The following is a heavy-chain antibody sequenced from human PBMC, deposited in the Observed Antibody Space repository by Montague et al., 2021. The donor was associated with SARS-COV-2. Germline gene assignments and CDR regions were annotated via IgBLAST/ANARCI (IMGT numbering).Heavy chain of an antibody. CDR1: GGSVSSSPYY. Sequence: SETLSLTCTVSGGSVSSSPYYWGWIRQPPGRGLEWVGSISYSGRTYFSPSLKSRLTISVDSSENQFSSRLSSVTAADTAVYYCASSYYYGSGTYVHNYYMDVWGKGTTVTVSS. D-gene: IGHD3-10*01. V-gene: IGHV4-39*01. CDR2: ISYSGRT. CDR3: ASSYYYGSGTYVHNYYMDV. J-gene: IGHJ6*03.